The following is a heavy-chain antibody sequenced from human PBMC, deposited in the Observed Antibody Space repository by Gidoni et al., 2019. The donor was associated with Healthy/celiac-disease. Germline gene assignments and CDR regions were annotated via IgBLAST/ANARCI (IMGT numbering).Heavy chain of an antibody. CDR1: GFTFSSYG. CDR3: ARAYYDFWSGRIMNYYYYGMDV. D-gene: IGHD3-3*01. V-gene: IGHV3-33*01. CDR2: IWYDGSNK. Sequence: QVQLVESGGGVVQPGRSLRLSCAASGFTFSSYGMHWVRQAPGKGLEWVAVIWYDGSNKYYADSVKGRFTISRDNSKNTLYLQMNSLRAEDTAVYYCARAYYDFWSGRIMNYYYYGMDVWGQGTTVTVSS. J-gene: IGHJ6*02.